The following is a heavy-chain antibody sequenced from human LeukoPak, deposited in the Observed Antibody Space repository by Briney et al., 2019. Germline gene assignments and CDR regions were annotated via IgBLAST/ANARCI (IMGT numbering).Heavy chain of an antibody. V-gene: IGHV1-8*01. D-gene: IGHD6-13*01. CDR1: GYTFTSYD. J-gene: IGHJ6*03. Sequence: ASVKVSCKASGYTFTSYDINWVRQATGQGLEWMGWMNPNSGNTGYAQKFQGRVTMTRNTSISTAYMELSSLRSEDTAVYYCARAPGYSSSWYYYYYMDVWGKGTTVSISS. CDR3: ARAPGYSSSWYYYYYMDV. CDR2: MNPNSGNT.